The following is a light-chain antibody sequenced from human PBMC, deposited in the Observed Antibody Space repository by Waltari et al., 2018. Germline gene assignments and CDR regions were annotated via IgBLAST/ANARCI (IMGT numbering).Light chain of an antibody. V-gene: IGLV1-47*01. CDR1: NSNIGRNY. CDR3: SSWDDSLSGVV. CDR2: KND. Sequence: QSVLTQPHSASGTPGQRVTMSCSGSNSNIGRNYVFCYQQLPVTAPKLLIYKNDLRPSGVPDRISGSKSGTSASLAISGLRSEDEADYYCSSWDDSLSGVVLGGGTKLTVL. J-gene: IGLJ2*01.